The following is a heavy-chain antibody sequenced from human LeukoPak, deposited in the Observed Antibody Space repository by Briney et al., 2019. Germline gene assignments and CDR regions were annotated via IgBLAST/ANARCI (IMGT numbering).Heavy chain of an antibody. CDR3: ARYDSSGYYHGSTFDI. V-gene: IGHV4-59*01. Sequence: SETLSLTCTVSGGSISSYYWSWIRQPPGKGLERIGYIYYSGSTNHNPSLKSRVTISVDTSKNQFSLKLSSVTAADTAVYYCARYDSSGYYHGSTFDIWGQGTMVTVSS. CDR1: GGSISSYY. J-gene: IGHJ3*02. CDR2: IYYSGST. D-gene: IGHD3-22*01.